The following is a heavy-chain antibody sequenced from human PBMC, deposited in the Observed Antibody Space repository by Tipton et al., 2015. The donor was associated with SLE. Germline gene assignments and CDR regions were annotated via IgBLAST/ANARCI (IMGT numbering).Heavy chain of an antibody. CDR2: IHYSRDT. CDR1: GFTFSSYS. J-gene: IGHJ4*02. V-gene: IGHV4-59*01. Sequence: QLVQSGGGLVQPGGSLRLSCAASGFTFSSYSMNWIRQSPGKGLEWIGYIHYSRDTNYNPSLKSRVTISVDTSKNRLSLKLTSVTAADTAVYYCARGSVVADDYWGQGTLVTVSS. CDR3: ARGSVVADDY. D-gene: IGHD2-15*01.